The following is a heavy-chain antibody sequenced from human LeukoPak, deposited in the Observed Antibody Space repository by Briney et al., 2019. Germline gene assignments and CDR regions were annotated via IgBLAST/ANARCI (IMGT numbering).Heavy chain of an antibody. V-gene: IGHV3-30-3*01. CDR2: ISYDGSNK. CDR1: GFTFSSYA. J-gene: IGHJ4*02. CDR3: ARVFRAPQKRHDFWSGYYTATYFDY. D-gene: IGHD3-3*01. Sequence: GGSLRLSCAASGFTFSSYAMSWVRQAPGKGLEWVAVISYDGSNKYYADSVKGRFTISRDNSKNTLYLQMNGLRAEDTAVYYCARVFRAPQKRHDFWSGYYTATYFDYWGQGTLVTVSS.